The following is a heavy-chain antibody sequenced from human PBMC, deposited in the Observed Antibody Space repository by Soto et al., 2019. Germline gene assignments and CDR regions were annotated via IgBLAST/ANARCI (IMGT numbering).Heavy chain of an antibody. J-gene: IGHJ4*02. CDR3: ASRSSGWYFDY. V-gene: IGHV3-23*01. Sequence: EVQLLESGGGLVQPGGSLRLSCAASGFTFSSYAMNWVRQAPGKGLEWVSVISGSGGSTYYAESVKGRFTISRDNAKNTRYLQMNSLRAEDTAVYYCASRSSGWYFDYWGQGTLVTVSS. CDR2: ISGSGGST. D-gene: IGHD6-19*01. CDR1: GFTFSSYA.